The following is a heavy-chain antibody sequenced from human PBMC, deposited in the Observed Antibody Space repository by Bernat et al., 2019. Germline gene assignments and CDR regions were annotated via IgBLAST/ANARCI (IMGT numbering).Heavy chain of an antibody. Sequence: EVQLVQSGAALVQPGGSLRLSCAASGFTFSSYSMNWVRQAPGKGLEWVSYISSSSSTIYYADSVKGRFTISRDNAKNSLYLQMNSLRAEDTAVYYCARVAVYYYGSGSYPLDYWGQGTLVTVSS. V-gene: IGHV3-48*01. CDR2: ISSSSSTI. CDR3: ARVAVYYYGSGSYPLDY. J-gene: IGHJ4*02. CDR1: GFTFSSYS. D-gene: IGHD3-10*01.